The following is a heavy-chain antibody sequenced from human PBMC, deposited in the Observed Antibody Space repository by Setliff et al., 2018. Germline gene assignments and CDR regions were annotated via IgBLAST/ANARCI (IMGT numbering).Heavy chain of an antibody. D-gene: IGHD6-19*01. J-gene: IGHJ3*02. V-gene: IGHV3-73*01. CDR1: GFSFSGSA. CDR2: IRGRTDNYAT. CDR3: ILIGSSADAFDI. Sequence: PGGSLRLSCAASGFSFSGSAVYWVRQASVKGLEWIGRIRGRTDNYATAYAASVRGRFTISRDDSKNTAYLQMNSLKTEDTAVYYCILIGSSADAFDIWGQGTMVT.